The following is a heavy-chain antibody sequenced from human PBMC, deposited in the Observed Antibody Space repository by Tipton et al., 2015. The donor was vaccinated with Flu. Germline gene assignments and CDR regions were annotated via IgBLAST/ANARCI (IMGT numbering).Heavy chain of an antibody. CDR2: IYTSEDR. CDR1: GGSLSSYY. D-gene: IGHD3-10*01. J-gene: IGHJ4*02. V-gene: IGHV4-4*07. Sequence: TLSLTCTVSGGSLSSYYWTWIRQPAGKGLEWIGRIYTSEDRKYNPSLRGQLSMSVDASKKEFSLKLNSVTAADTAVYYCARGSGSGTLMIFDLWGQGMLVTVSS. CDR3: ARGSGSGTLMIFDL.